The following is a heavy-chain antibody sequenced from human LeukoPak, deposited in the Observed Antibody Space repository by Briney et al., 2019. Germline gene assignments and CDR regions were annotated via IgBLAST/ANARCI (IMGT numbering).Heavy chain of an antibody. V-gene: IGHV4-59*01. CDR3: ARLQSGYYVSGYSAY. CDR1: GGSISSYY. D-gene: IGHD3-3*01. Sequence: TSETLSLTCTVSGGSISSYYWSWIRQPPGKGQEWIGYIYYSGSTNYNHSLKSRVTISVDTSKNQFSLKLSSVTAADTAVYYFARLQSGYYVSGYSAYWGQGTLVTVSS. J-gene: IGHJ4*02. CDR2: IYYSGST.